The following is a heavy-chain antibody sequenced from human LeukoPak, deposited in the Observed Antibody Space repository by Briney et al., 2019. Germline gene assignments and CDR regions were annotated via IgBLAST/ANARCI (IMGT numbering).Heavy chain of an antibody. D-gene: IGHD6-13*01. V-gene: IGHV4-61*01. Sequence: SETLSLTCTVSGGSVSSGSYYWSWVRLPPGKGLEWIGYIYYSGSTNYNPSLKSRVTISVDTSKNQFSLKLSSVTAADTAVYYCARGQQQLVRGYYYMDVWGKGTTVTVSS. CDR2: IYYSGST. CDR3: ARGQQQLVRGYYYMDV. J-gene: IGHJ6*03. CDR1: GGSVSSGSYY.